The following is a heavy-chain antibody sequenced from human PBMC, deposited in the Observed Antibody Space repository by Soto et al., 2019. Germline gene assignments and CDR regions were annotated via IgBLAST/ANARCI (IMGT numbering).Heavy chain of an antibody. CDR1: GXTFSSYG. CDR3: ARDLRGVATTNDAFDI. D-gene: IGHD5-12*01. Sequence: GSLILSCAASGXTFSSYGMHWVRQAPGKGLELVAVIWYDGSNKYYADSVKGRFTISRDNSKNTLYLQMNSLIAEATDVYYCARDLRGVATTNDAFDIWGQGPMVTV. V-gene: IGHV3-33*01. CDR2: IWYDGSNK. J-gene: IGHJ3*02.